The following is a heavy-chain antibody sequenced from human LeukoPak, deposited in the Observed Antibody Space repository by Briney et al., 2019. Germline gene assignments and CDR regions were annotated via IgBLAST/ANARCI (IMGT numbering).Heavy chain of an antibody. V-gene: IGHV4-59*01. Sequence: SETLSLTCTVSGGSISSYYWSWIRQPPGKGLEWIGYIYYSGSTNYNPSLKSRVTISVDTSKNQFSLELSSVTAADTAVYYCARRGTIQLWLLANWFDPWGQGTLVTVSS. CDR2: IYYSGST. CDR3: ARRGTIQLWLLANWFDP. CDR1: GGSISSYY. J-gene: IGHJ5*02. D-gene: IGHD5-18*01.